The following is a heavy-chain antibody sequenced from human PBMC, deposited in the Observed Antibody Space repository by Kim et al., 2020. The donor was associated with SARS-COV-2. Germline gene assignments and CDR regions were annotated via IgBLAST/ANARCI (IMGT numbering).Heavy chain of an antibody. V-gene: IGHV1-3*01. J-gene: IGHJ6*02. CDR2: T. D-gene: IGHD6-25*01. CDR3: ARRGSGHGLDV. Sequence: TVYSQKWQDRVTLTRDTFASTVYVELRSLMSEDTAVYYCARRGSGHGLDVWGQGTTVTVSS.